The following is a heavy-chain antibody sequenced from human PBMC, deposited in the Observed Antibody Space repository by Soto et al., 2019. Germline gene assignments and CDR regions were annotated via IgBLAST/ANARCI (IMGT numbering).Heavy chain of an antibody. D-gene: IGHD3-9*01. Sequence: QVQLVESGGGVVQPGRSLRLSCAASGFTFSSYGMHWVRQAPGKGLEWVAVIWYDGSSKYYADSVKGRFTISRDNSKNTLYLQMNSLRAEDTAVYYCARDLSYYDILTGFDYWGQGTLVTVSS. CDR3: ARDLSYYDILTGFDY. CDR2: IWYDGSSK. V-gene: IGHV3-33*01. J-gene: IGHJ4*02. CDR1: GFTFSSYG.